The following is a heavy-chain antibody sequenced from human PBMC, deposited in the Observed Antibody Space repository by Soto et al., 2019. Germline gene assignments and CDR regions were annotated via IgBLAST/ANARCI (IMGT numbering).Heavy chain of an antibody. CDR2: IYGGGST. D-gene: IGHD3-22*01. J-gene: IGHJ3*02. CDR1: GFTVSSNY. Sequence: EVQLVESGGGLVQPGGSLRLSCAASGFTVSSNYMSWVRQAPGKGLEWVSDIYGGGSTYYADSVKGRFTISRHSSKNTLYLQMNSLRAEDTAVYFCATFYDSRGYTPSYAFDIWGQGTMVTVSS. CDR3: ATFYDSRGYTPSYAFDI. V-gene: IGHV3-53*04.